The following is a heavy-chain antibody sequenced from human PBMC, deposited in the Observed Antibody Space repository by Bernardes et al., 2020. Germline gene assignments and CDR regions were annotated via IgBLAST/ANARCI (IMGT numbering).Heavy chain of an antibody. CDR2: ISYDGTKK. J-gene: IGHJ3*01. CDR1: GFTFSAYD. Sequence: GGSLRLSCAASGFTFSAYDMHWVRQAPGKGLEWVVFISYDGTKKDFADSVKGRFTISRDNSKNTLYLQMKRLRAEDTAVYYCAKDFCSGDCYSHDAFEVWGRGTMVTVSS. D-gene: IGHD2-21*01. CDR3: AKDFCSGDCYSHDAFEV. V-gene: IGHV3-30*18.